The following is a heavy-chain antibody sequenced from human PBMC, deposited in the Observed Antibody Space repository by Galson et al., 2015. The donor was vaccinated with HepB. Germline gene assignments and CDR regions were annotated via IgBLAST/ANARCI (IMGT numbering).Heavy chain of an antibody. V-gene: IGHV1-18*04. Sequence: SVKVSCKASGYTFTKYGISWVRQAPGQGLEWMGWINTYNGDTEYVQKLQGRVTMTTDTFTNTAYMDLTSLTSDDTAMYYCARDPSRVAGIEVPSTAGVYFDSWGQGTLVTVSS. CDR2: INTYNGDT. D-gene: IGHD6-19*01. CDR3: ARDPSRVAGIEVPSTAGVYFDS. CDR1: GYTFTKYG. J-gene: IGHJ4*02.